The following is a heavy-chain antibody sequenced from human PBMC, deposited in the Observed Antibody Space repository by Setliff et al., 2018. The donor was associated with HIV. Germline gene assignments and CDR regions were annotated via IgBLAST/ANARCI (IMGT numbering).Heavy chain of an antibody. CDR2: IIPMSGPA. J-gene: IGHJ3*02. V-gene: IGHV1-69*13. CDR1: GGTFSRYA. CDR3: ALFGVATPGAFDI. Sequence: SVKVSCKASGGTFSRYAINWVRQAPGQGLEWMGGIIPMSGPANFAQKFQGRVTITADESESTAYMELSSLRSDDAAVYYCALFGVATPGAFDIWGQGTVVT. D-gene: IGHD3-3*01.